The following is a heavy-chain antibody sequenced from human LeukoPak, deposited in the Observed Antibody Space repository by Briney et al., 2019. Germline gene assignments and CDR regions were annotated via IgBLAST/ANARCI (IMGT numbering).Heavy chain of an antibody. CDR1: GFTFSTYN. J-gene: IGHJ4*02. CDR3: AKGDYGSSY. CDR2: ISSSSSTI. V-gene: IGHV3-48*04. Sequence: GGSLRLSCAASGFTFSTYNMNWVRQAPGKGLEWVSYISSSSSTIYYADSVKGRFTNSRDNAKNSLYLQMNSLRAEDTAVYYCAKGDYGSSYWGQGTLVTVSS. D-gene: IGHD3-10*01.